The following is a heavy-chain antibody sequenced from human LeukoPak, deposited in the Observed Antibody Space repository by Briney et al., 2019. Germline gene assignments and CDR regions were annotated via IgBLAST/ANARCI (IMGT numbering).Heavy chain of an antibody. J-gene: IGHJ4*02. D-gene: IGHD3-3*01. CDR3: ARGRFRSGYLYYFDY. V-gene: IGHV3-7*01. Sequence: PGGSLRLSCAASGFTFSSYWMSWVRQAPGKGLEWVANIKQDGSEKYYVDSVKGRFTISRDNAKNSLYLQMNSLRAEDTAVYYCARGRFRSGYLYYFDYWGQGTLVTVSS. CDR1: GFTFSSYW. CDR2: IKQDGSEK.